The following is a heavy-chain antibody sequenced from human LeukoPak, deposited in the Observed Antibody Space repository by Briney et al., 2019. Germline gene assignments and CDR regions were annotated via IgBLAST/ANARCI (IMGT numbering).Heavy chain of an antibody. CDR1: GSSISSSSYY. V-gene: IGHV4-39*02. Sequence: SETLSLTCTVSGSSISSSSYYWGWIRQPPGKGLEWIGSINYSGSTYYNPSLKSRITISVDTSKNQYSLNLSSVTAADTAVYYCARESGDPDLWGRGTLVTVSS. J-gene: IGHJ2*01. CDR3: ARESGDPDL. D-gene: IGHD1-26*01. CDR2: INYSGST.